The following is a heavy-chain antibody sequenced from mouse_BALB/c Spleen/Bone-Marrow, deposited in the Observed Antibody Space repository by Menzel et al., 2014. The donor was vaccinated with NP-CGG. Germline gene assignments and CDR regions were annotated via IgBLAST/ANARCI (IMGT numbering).Heavy chain of an antibody. J-gene: IGHJ4*01. D-gene: IGHD2-14*01. V-gene: IGHV1S137*01. CDR2: ISGYYGDA. Sequence: QVQLQQSGAELVRPGVSVKISCKGSGYTFTDYAIHWVKQSHAKSLEWIGLISGYYGDAIYNQKFKGKATMTVDKSSSTAYMDLARLTSEDSATYYCARSGKVRNAMDYWGQGTSVTVS. CDR1: GYTFTDYA. CDR3: ARSGKVRNAMDY.